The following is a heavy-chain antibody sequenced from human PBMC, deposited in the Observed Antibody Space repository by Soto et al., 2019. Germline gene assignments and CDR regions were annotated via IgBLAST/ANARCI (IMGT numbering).Heavy chain of an antibody. Sequence: PGGSLRLSCAASGFTFSSYSMNGVRQAPGKGLEWVSYISSSSSTIYYADSVKGRFTISRDNAKNSLYLQMNSLRDEETAVYYCARESIVVVPAAMYYYYGMDVWGQGTTVTFSS. CDR2: ISSSSSTI. CDR3: ARESIVVVPAAMYYYYGMDV. CDR1: GFTFSSYS. D-gene: IGHD2-2*01. V-gene: IGHV3-48*02. J-gene: IGHJ6*02.